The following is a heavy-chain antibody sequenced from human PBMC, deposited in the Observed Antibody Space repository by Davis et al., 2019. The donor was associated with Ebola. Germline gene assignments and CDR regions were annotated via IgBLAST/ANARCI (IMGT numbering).Heavy chain of an antibody. Sequence: ASVKVSCKASGYTFSSYGITWVRQAPGQGLEWLGWINVYKGNTEYAQKLQGRVTMTTDTTTSTAYMELRSLRSDDPAVYYCARGLYSGYDFWGQGTLVTVSS. V-gene: IGHV1-18*01. CDR1: GYTFSSYG. CDR2: INVYKGNT. D-gene: IGHD5-12*01. J-gene: IGHJ4*02. CDR3: ARGLYSGYDF.